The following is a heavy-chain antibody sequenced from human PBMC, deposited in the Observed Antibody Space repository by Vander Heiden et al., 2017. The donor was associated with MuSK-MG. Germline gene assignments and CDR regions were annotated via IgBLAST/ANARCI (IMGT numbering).Heavy chain of an antibody. Sequence: EVQLVESGGGLVQPGGSLRLYCAASGFTVRSNYMSWVRQAPGKGLEWVSVIYSGGSTYYADSVKGRFTISRDNSKNTLYLQMNSLRAEDTAVYYCARDYYDSSGYYPEYYFDYWGQGTLVTVSS. CDR1: GFTVRSNY. V-gene: IGHV3-66*01. J-gene: IGHJ4*02. CDR3: ARDYYDSSGYYPEYYFDY. CDR2: IYSGGST. D-gene: IGHD3-22*01.